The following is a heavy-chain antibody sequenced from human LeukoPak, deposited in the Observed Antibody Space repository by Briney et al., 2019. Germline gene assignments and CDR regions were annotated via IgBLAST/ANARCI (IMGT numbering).Heavy chain of an antibody. CDR2: INPSGDT. V-gene: IGHV1-2*02. D-gene: IGHD4-17*01. CDR3: ARDRTTVTIFDY. J-gene: IGHJ4*02. Sequence: GASVKVSCTASGNSFTGYYIHWVRQTPGQGLEWMGWINPSGDTKYAQKFQGGVTMTRDTSISTAYMELSRLRSDDTAVYYCARDRTTVTIFDYWGQGTLVTVSS. CDR1: GNSFTGYY.